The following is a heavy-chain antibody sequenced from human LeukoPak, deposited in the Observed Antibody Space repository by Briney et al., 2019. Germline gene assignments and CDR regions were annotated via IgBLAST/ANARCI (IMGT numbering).Heavy chain of an antibody. D-gene: IGHD3-3*01. CDR2: IPYSGST. CDR3: AGYTSGRFFFDF. Sequence: PSETLSLTCSVSGDSINTYFWSWIRQPPGKGLEWIGYIPYSGSTNYNPSLKSRVTMSVDTSKNQISLKLTSVNAADTAVYFCAGYTSGRFFFDFWGQGALVIVSS. J-gene: IGHJ4*02. CDR1: GDSINTYF. V-gene: IGHV4-59*01.